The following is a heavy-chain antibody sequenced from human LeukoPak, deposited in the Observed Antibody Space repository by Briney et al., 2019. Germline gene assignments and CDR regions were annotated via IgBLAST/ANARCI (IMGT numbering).Heavy chain of an antibody. CDR1: GSTFSRYW. CDR2: ISGSGGST. Sequence: GGSLRLSCAASGSTFSRYWMHWVRQAPGKGLEWVLAISGSGGSTYYADSVKGRFTISRDNSKNTLYLQMNSLRAEDTAVYYCAKEHYIWGSYRYTGSDYWGQGTLVTVSS. V-gene: IGHV3-23*01. J-gene: IGHJ4*02. D-gene: IGHD3-16*02. CDR3: AKEHYIWGSYRYTGSDY.